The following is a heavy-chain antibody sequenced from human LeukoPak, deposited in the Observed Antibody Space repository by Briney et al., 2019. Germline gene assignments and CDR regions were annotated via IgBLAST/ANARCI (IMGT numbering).Heavy chain of an antibody. V-gene: IGHV3-23*01. J-gene: IGHJ4*02. CDR3: AKDLNDYSSGWALDY. Sequence: PGGSLKLSCAASGFTFSSYAMSWVRQAPGKGLEWVSAVSGGGGSTFYADSVKGRFTVSRDNSGDTLYLQMNSLRADDTAICYCAKDLNDYSSGWALDYWGQGTLVTVSS. CDR2: VSGGGGST. CDR1: GFTFSSYA. D-gene: IGHD6-19*01.